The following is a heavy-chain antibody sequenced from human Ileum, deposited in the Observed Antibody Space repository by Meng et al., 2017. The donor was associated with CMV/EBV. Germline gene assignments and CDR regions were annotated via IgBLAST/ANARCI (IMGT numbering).Heavy chain of an antibody. D-gene: IGHD1-1*01. CDR2: ISYSGRT. V-gene: IGHV4-34*01. Sequence: VQLARVAAVMVTPSISLSCTCLCVGSIFGCYYWSWFRPSPGKGLDWIGDISYSGRTNYNLSLKSRVTISVDMSKNQFSLKLTSVTAADTAIYYCARALASGWPDYWGQGTLVTVSS. CDR3: ARALASGWPDY. J-gene: IGHJ4*02. CDR1: GSIFGCYY.